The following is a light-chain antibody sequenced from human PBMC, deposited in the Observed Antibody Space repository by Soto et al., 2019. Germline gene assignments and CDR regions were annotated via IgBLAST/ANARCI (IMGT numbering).Light chain of an antibody. Sequence: QSALTQPPSASGSPGQSVTISCTGTTTDVGGYDLVSWYQQHPGKAPKVIIYEVTKRPSGVPDRFFGSKSGSTASLTVSGLQAEDEAVYYCCSYTVGDTVVFGGGTKLPS. CDR1: TTDVGGYDL. V-gene: IGLV2-8*01. J-gene: IGLJ2*01. CDR3: CSYTVGDTVV. CDR2: EVT.